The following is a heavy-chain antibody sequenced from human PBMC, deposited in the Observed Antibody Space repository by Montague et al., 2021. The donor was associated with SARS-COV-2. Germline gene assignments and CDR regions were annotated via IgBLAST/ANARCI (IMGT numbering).Heavy chain of an antibody. Sequence: PALVKPTQTLTLTCTFSGFSLSTSGMCVSWIRQPPGKALEWLALIDWDDDKYYSTSLKTRLTISKDTSKNQVVLTMTNMDPVDTATYYCARMTTVTYPYYYYCGMDVWGQGTTVTVSS. CDR3: ARMTTVTYPYYYYCGMDV. J-gene: IGHJ6*02. CDR1: GFSLSTSGMC. CDR2: IDWDDDK. D-gene: IGHD4-17*01. V-gene: IGHV2-70*01.